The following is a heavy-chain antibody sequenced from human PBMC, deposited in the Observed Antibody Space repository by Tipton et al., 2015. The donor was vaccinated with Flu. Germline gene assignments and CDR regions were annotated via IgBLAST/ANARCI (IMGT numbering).Heavy chain of an antibody. CDR2: ISYDGTTK. CDR1: GFTFSSYG. V-gene: IGHV3-30*18. Sequence: SLRLSCAASGFTFSSYGMQWVRQAPGKGLEWVAIISYDGTTKFYADSVKGRFTISRDNSKITLFLQMDSLKPDDTAVYYCTKPTTTRISYYFDSWGQGTLVTVSS. J-gene: IGHJ4*02. CDR3: TKPTTTRISYYFDS. D-gene: IGHD4-17*01.